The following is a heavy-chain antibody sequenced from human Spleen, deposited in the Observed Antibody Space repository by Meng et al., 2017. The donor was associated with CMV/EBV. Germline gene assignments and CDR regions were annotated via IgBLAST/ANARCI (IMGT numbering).Heavy chain of an antibody. CDR2: IYHSGST. CDR3: ARFPLTYSSGWLEDY. D-gene: IGHD6-19*01. CDR1: GGSVISDSHH. J-gene: IGHJ4*02. V-gene: IGHV4-39*07. Sequence: SETLSLTCIVSGGSVISDSHHWAWIRQPPGKGLEWIGSIYHSGSTYYNPSLKSRVTISVDTSKNQFSLKLSSVTAADTAVYYCARFPLTYSSGWLEDYWGQGTLVTVSS.